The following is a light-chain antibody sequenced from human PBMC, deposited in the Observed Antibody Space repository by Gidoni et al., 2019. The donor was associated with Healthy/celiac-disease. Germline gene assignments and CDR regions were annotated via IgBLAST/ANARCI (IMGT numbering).Light chain of an antibody. CDR3: QQRSNWPPKVT. V-gene: IGKV3-11*01. Sequence: EIVLTQSPATLFLSPGERATLSCRASQSVSSYLAWYQQKPGQAPRLLIYDASNRATGILARFSGSGSGTDFTLTISSLEPEDCAVYYCQQRSNWPPKVTFGQGTRLEIK. CDR2: DAS. J-gene: IGKJ5*01. CDR1: QSVSSY.